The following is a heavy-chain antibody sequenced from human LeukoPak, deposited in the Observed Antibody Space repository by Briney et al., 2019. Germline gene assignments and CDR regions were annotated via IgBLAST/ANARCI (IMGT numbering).Heavy chain of an antibody. D-gene: IGHD4-23*01. Sequence: ASVKVSCKASGYTFTSYGINWVRQAPGQGLEWVGCIYPYNGDTNYAQKFQERVTITRDMSTSTAYMELSSLRSEDTAVYYCAALRGDGGNPARLMDYWGQGTLVTVSS. CDR2: IYPYNGDT. V-gene: IGHV1-18*01. CDR1: GYTFTSYG. J-gene: IGHJ4*02. CDR3: AALRGDGGNPARLMDY.